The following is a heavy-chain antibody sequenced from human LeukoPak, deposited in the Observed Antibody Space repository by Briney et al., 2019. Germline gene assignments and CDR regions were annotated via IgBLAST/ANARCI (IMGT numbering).Heavy chain of an antibody. J-gene: IGHJ4*02. V-gene: IGHV4-59*01. CDR3: AGGAGYSSS. CDR1: GGSISSYY. CDR2: IYYSGST. Sequence: SETLSLTCTVSGGSISSYYWSWIRQPPGKGLEWIGYIYYSGSTNYNPSLKSRVTISVDTSKNQFSLKLSSATAADTAVYYCAGGAGYSSSWGQGTLVTVSS. D-gene: IGHD6-13*01.